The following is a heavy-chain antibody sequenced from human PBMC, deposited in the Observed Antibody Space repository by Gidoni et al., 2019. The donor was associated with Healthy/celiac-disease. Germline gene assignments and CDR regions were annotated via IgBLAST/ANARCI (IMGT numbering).Heavy chain of an antibody. V-gene: IGHV4-31*03. Sequence: QVQLQESGPGLVKPSQTLSLTCTVSGGSIRSGGYYWSWIRQHPGKGLEWIGYIYYSGSTYYNPSLKSRVTISVDTSKNQFSLKLSSVTAADTAVYYCARGRKLRTLERFFDYWGQGTLVTVSS. D-gene: IGHD4-17*01. J-gene: IGHJ4*02. CDR1: GGSIRSGGYY. CDR2: IYYSGST. CDR3: ARGRKLRTLERFFDY.